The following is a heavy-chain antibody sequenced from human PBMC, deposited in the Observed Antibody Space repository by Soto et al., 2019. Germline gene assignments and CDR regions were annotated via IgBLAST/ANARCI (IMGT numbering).Heavy chain of an antibody. CDR1: GYTFTSYG. Sequence: QVQLVQSGAEVKKPGASVKVSCKASGYTFTSYGISWVRQAPGQGLEWMGWISAYNGNTNYAQKRQGRGTMTTDTATSTAYMELRSLRSDDTAVYYCARDLAAAGIYWYFDLWGRGILVTVSS. D-gene: IGHD6-13*01. CDR3: ARDLAAAGIYWYFDL. J-gene: IGHJ2*01. CDR2: ISAYNGNT. V-gene: IGHV1-18*04.